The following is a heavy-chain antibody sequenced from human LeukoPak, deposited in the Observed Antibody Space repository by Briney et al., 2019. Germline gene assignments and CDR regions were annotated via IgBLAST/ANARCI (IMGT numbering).Heavy chain of an antibody. J-gene: IGHJ4*02. CDR3: ARDMGWMAFDY. V-gene: IGHV3-7*01. CDR2: IKEDGSEK. D-gene: IGHD5-12*01. Sequence: PGGSLRLSCAASGFTFSSYWMTWVRQAPGKGLEWVANIKEDGSEKYYVDSVKGRFTISRDNAKNSLYLQMNTLRAEDTAVYYCARDMGWMAFDYRGQGTLVTVSS. CDR1: GFTFSSYW.